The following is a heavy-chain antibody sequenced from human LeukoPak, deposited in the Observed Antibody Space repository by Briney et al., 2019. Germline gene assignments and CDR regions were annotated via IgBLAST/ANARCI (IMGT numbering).Heavy chain of an antibody. J-gene: IGHJ4*02. Sequence: GESLKISCKGSGYSFTSYWIGWVRPMPGKGLGGMGIIYPGDSDTRYSPSFQGQVTISADKSISTAYLQWSSLKASDTAMYYCASRIAAAGTSFDYWGQGTLVTVSS. V-gene: IGHV5-51*01. CDR3: ASRIAAAGTSFDY. CDR1: GYSFTSYW. D-gene: IGHD6-13*01. CDR2: IYPGDSDT.